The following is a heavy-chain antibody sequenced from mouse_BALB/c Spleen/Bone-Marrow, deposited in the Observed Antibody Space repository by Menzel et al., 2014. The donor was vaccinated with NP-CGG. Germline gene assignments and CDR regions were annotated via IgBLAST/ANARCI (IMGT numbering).Heavy chain of an antibody. Sequence: EVNVVESGGGLVKPGGSLKLSCAASGFTFSSYTMSWVRQTPEKRLEWVATISSGGGNTYYPDSVKGRFTISRDNAKNNLYLQMSSLRSEDMALYYCARYPSYYYGYAMDYWGQGTSVTVSS. CDR1: GFTFSSYT. D-gene: IGHD1-1*01. CDR3: ARYPSYYYGYAMDY. J-gene: IGHJ4*01. CDR2: ISSGGGNT. V-gene: IGHV5-9*03.